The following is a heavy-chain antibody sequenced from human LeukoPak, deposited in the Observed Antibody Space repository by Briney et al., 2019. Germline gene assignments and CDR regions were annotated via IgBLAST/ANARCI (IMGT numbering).Heavy chain of an antibody. D-gene: IGHD6-13*01. CDR2: IRSKAYGGTI. J-gene: IGHJ5*01. CDR3: TRVRQFIAAAGTSWFDS. CDR1: GFTSGDYA. Sequence: PGGSLRLSCTASGFTSGDYAMSWVRQAPGKGLEWVGFIRSKAYGGTIEYAASVKGRFTISRDDSKSIAYLQMNSLKTEDTAVYYCTRVRQFIAAAGTSWFDSWGQGTLVIVSS. V-gene: IGHV3-49*04.